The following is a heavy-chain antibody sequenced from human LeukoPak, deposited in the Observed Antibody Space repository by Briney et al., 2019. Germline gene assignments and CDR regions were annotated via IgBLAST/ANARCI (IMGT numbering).Heavy chain of an antibody. J-gene: IGHJ4*02. CDR2: ISSSSSYI. CDR3: ARSLYDMLTGFVDY. Sequence: GGSLRLSCAASGFTFSSYSMNWVRPAPGKGLERASSISSSSSYIYYADSVKGRFTISRDNAKNSLYLQMNSLRAEDTAVYYCARSLYDMLTGFVDYWGQGTLVTVSS. D-gene: IGHD3-9*01. CDR1: GFTFSSYS. V-gene: IGHV3-21*01.